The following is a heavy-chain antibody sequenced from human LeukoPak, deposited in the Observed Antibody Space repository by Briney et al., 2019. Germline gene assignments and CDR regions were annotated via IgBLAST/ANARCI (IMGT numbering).Heavy chain of an antibody. CDR1: GGSISSSNYY. J-gene: IGHJ4*02. V-gene: IGHV4-61*02. D-gene: IGHD2-2*01. CDR3: ARVGYQPFDY. Sequence: SETLSLTCTVSGGSISSSNYYWSWIRQPAGKGLEWIVRIYTSGTTNYTPSLKSRVTISVDKSKNQFSLKLSSVTAADTAVYYCARVGYQPFDYWGQGTLVTVSS. CDR2: IYTSGTT.